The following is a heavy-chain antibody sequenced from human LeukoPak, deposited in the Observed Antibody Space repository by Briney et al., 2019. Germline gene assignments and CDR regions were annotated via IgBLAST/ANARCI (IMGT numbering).Heavy chain of an antibody. CDR2: IKQDGSEK. V-gene: IGHV3-7*01. J-gene: IGHJ4*02. D-gene: IGHD5-24*01. CDR1: GFTFSNAW. CDR3: ATKDGYNFDY. Sequence: GGSLRLSCAASGFTFSNAWMSWVRQAPGKGLEWVANIKQDGSEKYYVDSVKGRFTISRDDAKNSLFLQMNSLRAEDTAVYYCATKDGYNFDYWGQGNLVTVSS.